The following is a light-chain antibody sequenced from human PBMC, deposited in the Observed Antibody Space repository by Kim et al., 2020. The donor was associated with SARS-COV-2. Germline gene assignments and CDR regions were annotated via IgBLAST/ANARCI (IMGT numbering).Light chain of an antibody. Sequence: PGERATLSCRASQSVSSSLAWYQQRPGQTPRLLIYGASTRATGIPDRFSGSGSGTDFILTISRLEPEDFAIYYCQQYADSSLSFGGGTKVDIK. V-gene: IGKV3-20*01. CDR2: GAS. CDR1: QSVSSS. CDR3: QQYADSSLS. J-gene: IGKJ4*01.